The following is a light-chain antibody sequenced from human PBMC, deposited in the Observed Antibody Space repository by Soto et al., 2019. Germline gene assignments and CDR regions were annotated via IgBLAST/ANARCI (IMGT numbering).Light chain of an antibody. Sequence: DIQMTQSPSSLSASVGDRVTITCQASQDISNYLNWYQHKPGKAPKLLIYAASNLETGVPSRFSGSGSGTDFTFTIISLQPEDISTYYCQQLNCYPCPFGHGPKADLK. CDR3: QQLNCYPCP. V-gene: IGKV1-33*01. J-gene: IGKJ1*01. CDR2: AAS. CDR1: QDISNY.